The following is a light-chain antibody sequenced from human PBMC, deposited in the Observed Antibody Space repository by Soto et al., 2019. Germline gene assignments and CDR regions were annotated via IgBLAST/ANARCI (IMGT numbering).Light chain of an antibody. V-gene: IGLV2-14*01. CDR1: SSDVGGYNY. Sequence: QSALTQPASLSGSPGQSITISCTGTSSDVGGYNYVSWYQQHPGKAPKLMIYDVSNRPSGVSNRFSGSKSGNTASLTISGLQAEDEADYYCSSYTSRSTGVFGTGTKVTVL. CDR2: DVS. CDR3: SSYTSRSTGV. J-gene: IGLJ1*01.